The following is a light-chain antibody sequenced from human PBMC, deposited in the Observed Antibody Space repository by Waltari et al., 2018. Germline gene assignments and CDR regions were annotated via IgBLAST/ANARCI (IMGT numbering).Light chain of an antibody. J-gene: IGLJ3*02. CDR1: RSNIGAGYD. CDR3: QSYDNSLSGWV. V-gene: IGLV1-40*01. Sequence: QSVLTQPPSVSGAPGQRVTISCTGSRSNIGAGYDVHWYRQLPGTAPDLLIYANSNRPSGVPDRFSGFKSGTSVSLAITGLQAEDEADYYCQSYDNSLSGWVFGGGTKLTVL. CDR2: ANS.